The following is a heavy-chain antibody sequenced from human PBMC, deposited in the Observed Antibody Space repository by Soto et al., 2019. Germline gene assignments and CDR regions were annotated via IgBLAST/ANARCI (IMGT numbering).Heavy chain of an antibody. CDR1: GFSLSTSGVG. CDR3: AHSEGFGEYFQH. Sequence: QITLKESGPTLVKPTQTLTLTCTFSGFSLSTSGVGVGWIRQPPGKALEWLGIIYWDDVKWCSPSLKTRLTLTKATSKNQVVLIMTNMDPVDTATYYCAHSEGFGEYFQHWGQGTLVTVSS. J-gene: IGHJ1*01. V-gene: IGHV2-5*02. CDR2: IYWDDVK. D-gene: IGHD3-10*01.